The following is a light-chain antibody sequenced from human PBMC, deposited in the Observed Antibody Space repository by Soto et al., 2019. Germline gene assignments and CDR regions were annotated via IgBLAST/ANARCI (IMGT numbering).Light chain of an antibody. Sequence: DIQMTQSPSTLSASVGDRVTITCRASQRISTYLNWYQQKPGKAPKLLIYGASTLQGGVPSRFSGSGSGTDFTLTTSSLQPEDFATYYCQQSYTTSITFGQGTRLEIK. CDR1: QRISTY. CDR2: GAS. CDR3: QQSYTTSIT. J-gene: IGKJ5*01. V-gene: IGKV1-39*01.